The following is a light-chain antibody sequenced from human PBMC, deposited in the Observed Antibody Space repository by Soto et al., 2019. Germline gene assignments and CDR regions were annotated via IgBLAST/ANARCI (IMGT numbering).Light chain of an antibody. CDR1: QSISDS. J-gene: IGKJ1*01. V-gene: IGKV1-5*01. CDR3: QHYIGYSRT. Sequence: DIQMTQSPSTLSPSVGDRVTITCRASQSISDSLAWYQQKPGKAPYLLISDASSLERGAPSRFSGSGSGTELTLTISSMKPDDFETYYCQHYIGYSRTFGQGTKVDIK. CDR2: DAS.